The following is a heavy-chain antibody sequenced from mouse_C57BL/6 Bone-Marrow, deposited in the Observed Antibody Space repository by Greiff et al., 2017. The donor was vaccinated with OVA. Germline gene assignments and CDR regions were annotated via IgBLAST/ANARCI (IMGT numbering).Heavy chain of an antibody. Sequence: EVQLQQSGPELVKPGASVKISCKASGYSFTDYNMNWVKQSNGKSLEWIGVINPNYGTTSYNQKFKGKATLTVDQSSCTAYMQLNRLTSEDSAVYYCERDCVGDYEDAMDYWGQGTSVTVSS. CDR2: INPNYGTT. V-gene: IGHV1-39*01. CDR1: GYSFTDYN. J-gene: IGHJ4*01. D-gene: IGHD2-4*01. CDR3: ERDCVGDYEDAMDY.